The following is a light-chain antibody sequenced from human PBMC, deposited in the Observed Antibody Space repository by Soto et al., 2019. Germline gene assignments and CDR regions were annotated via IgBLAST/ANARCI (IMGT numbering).Light chain of an antibody. V-gene: IGKV3-15*01. CDR1: QSVSSN. CDR2: GAS. CDR3: QQYNNWPRRT. Sequence: EIVMTQSPATLSVSPGERATLSCRASQSVSSNLAWYQQKPGQAPRLLIFGASTRATGIPARISGSGSGTASTLTISSRQSEDLSVYYCQQYNNWPRRTFGQGTKVEIK. J-gene: IGKJ1*01.